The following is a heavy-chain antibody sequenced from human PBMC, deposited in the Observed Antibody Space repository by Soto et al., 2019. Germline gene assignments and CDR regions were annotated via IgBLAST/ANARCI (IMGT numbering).Heavy chain of an antibody. CDR2: IYHGGST. Sequence: SETLSLTCTVSGGSISSSTYYWGWLRQPPGKGLEWIGEIYHGGSTNYNPSLKSRVTISVDKSKNQFSLRLSSVTAADTAVYYCARSPRSIAAGGIDYWGQGILVTVSS. D-gene: IGHD6-13*01. CDR1: GGSISSSTYY. CDR3: ARSPRSIAAGGIDY. V-gene: IGHV4-61*05. J-gene: IGHJ4*02.